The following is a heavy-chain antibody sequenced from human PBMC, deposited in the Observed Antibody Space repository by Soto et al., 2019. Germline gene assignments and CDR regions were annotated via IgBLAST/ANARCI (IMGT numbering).Heavy chain of an antibody. J-gene: IGHJ6*02. CDR3: AREETRWPLAFGLDV. V-gene: IGHV3-30*03. Sequence: GGSLRLSCAASGFTFSSYGMHWVRQAPGKGLEWVAVISYDGSNKYYADSVKGRFTISRDNSKNTLYLQMNSLRAEDTAVYYCAREETRWPLAFGLDVWGQGTTVTVSS. D-gene: IGHD2-15*01. CDR1: GFTFSSYG. CDR2: ISYDGSNK.